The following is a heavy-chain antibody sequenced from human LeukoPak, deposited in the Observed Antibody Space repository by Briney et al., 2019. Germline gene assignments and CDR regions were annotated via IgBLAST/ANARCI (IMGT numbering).Heavy chain of an antibody. CDR2: IVVGSGST. V-gene: IGHV1-58*02. Sequence: SVKVSCKASGFNFMNFAMQWVRQARGQRLEWIGWIVVGSGSTNYAQKFQERVTITRDMSSNTAYMELSSLRSEDTAVYYCAADIHGAAANFDSWGQGTMVTVSS. CDR3: AADIHGAAANFDS. J-gene: IGHJ4*02. D-gene: IGHD6-13*01. CDR1: GFNFMNFA.